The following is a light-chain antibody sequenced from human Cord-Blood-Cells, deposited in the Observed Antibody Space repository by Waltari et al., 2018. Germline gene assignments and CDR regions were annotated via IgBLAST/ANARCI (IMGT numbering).Light chain of an antibody. CDR2: GAS. CDR1: QSVSSN. J-gene: IGKJ1*01. CDR3: QQYNNWPQT. Sequence: EIVMPQSPAPLSVSPGERATLSCRASQSVSSNLAWYQQKPGQAPRLLIYGASTSTTGIPARFSGSGSGTEFTLTISSLQSEDFAVYYCQQYNNWPQTFGQGTKVEIK. V-gene: IGKV3-15*01.